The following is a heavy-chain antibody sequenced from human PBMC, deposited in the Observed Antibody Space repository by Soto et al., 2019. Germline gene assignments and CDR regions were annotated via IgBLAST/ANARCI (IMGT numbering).Heavy chain of an antibody. Sequence: SLRLSCAASGFTFSSYEMNWVRQAPGKGLEWVSYISSSGSTIYYADSVKGRFTISRDNAKNSLYLQMNSLRAEDTAVYCCATNEENYYYYYGMDVWGQGITVTVSS. D-gene: IGHD2-8*01. V-gene: IGHV3-48*03. CDR1: GFTFSSYE. CDR2: ISSSGSTI. J-gene: IGHJ6*02. CDR3: ATNEENYYYYYGMDV.